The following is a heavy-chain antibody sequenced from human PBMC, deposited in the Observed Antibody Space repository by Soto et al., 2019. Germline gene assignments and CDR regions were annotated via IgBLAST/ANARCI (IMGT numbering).Heavy chain of an antibody. CDR3: ARGRTAGTKYFQH. D-gene: IGHD6-13*01. Sequence: GGSLRLSCAASGFTLSSHGMHWVRQAPGKGLEWVAVISFDGDNIHYADSVKGRFTISRDNAKNSLYLQMNSLRAEDTAVYYCARGRTAGTKYFQHWGQGTLVTVSS. CDR1: GFTLSSHG. J-gene: IGHJ1*01. CDR2: ISFDGDNI. V-gene: IGHV3-30*03.